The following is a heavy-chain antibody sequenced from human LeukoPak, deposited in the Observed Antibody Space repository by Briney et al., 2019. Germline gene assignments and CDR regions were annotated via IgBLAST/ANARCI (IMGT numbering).Heavy chain of an antibody. V-gene: IGHV4-34*01. CDR2: INHSGST. CDR1: GGSFSGYY. CDR3: ARGSRGYYGSGSYLL. J-gene: IGHJ4*02. Sequence: SETLSLTCAVYGGSFSGYYWSWIRQPPGKGGEGVGEINHSGSTNYNPSLNSRLTISVDTSKNQFSLRLSSVTAADTAVYYCARGSRGYYGSGSYLLWGQGTLVTVSS. D-gene: IGHD3-10*01.